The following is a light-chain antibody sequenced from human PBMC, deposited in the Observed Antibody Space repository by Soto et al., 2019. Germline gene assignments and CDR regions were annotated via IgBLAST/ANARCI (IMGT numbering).Light chain of an antibody. CDR2: ANS. V-gene: IGLV1-40*01. Sequence: QSVLTQPPSVSGAPGQRVTISCTGSNSNIGAGFDVHWYQQIPGTVPKLLIYANSNRPSGVPDRFSGSKSGTSASLAITGLQAEDEADYYCQSYDISLSAVVFGGGTKLTVL. J-gene: IGLJ2*01. CDR3: QSYDISLSAVV. CDR1: NSNIGAGFD.